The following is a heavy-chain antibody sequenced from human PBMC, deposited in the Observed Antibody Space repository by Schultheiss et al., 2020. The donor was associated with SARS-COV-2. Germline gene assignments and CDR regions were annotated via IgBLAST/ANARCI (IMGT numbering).Heavy chain of an antibody. J-gene: IGHJ5*02. CDR2: ISAYNGNT. D-gene: IGHD4-17*01. Sequence: ASVKVSCKASGGTFSSYAISWVRQAPGQGLEWMGWISAYNGNTNYAQKLQGRVTMTRDTSTSTVYMELSSLRSEDTAVYYCARVMGDNDYGDWFDPWGQGTLVTVSS. CDR3: ARVMGDNDYGDWFDP. CDR1: GGTFSSYA. V-gene: IGHV1-18*01.